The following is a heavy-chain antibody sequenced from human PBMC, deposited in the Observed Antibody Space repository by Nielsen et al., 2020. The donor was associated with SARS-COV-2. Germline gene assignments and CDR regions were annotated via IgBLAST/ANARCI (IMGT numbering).Heavy chain of an antibody. CDR1: GGSFNGYH. D-gene: IGHD3-22*01. J-gene: IGHJ4*02. CDR2: IEHNGRT. V-gene: IGHV4-34*01. Sequence: SETLSLTCAVYGGSFNGYHWTWIRQAPGKGLEWIGEIEHNGRTNYNPSLRGRVSLSADISKNQFSLRLSSVTAADTAVYYCARGRLEVTMMVVTMTAAEIYFDSWGRGTLVSVSS. CDR3: ARGRLEVTMMVVTMTAAEIYFDS.